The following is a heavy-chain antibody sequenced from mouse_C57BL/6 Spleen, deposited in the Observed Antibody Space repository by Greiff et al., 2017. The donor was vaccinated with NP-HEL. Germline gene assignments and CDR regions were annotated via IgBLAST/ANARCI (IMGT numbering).Heavy chain of an antibody. J-gene: IGHJ3*01. CDR2: IDPSDSYT. CDR3: ARLVTGTFAY. CDR1: GYTFTSYW. D-gene: IGHD4-1*01. Sequence: QVQLQQPGAELVMPGASVKLSCKASGYTFTSYWMHWVKQRPGQGLEWIGEIDPSDSYTNYNQKFKGKSTLTVDKSSSTAYMQLSSLTSEDSAVYYCARLVTGTFAYWGQGTLVTVSA. V-gene: IGHV1-69*01.